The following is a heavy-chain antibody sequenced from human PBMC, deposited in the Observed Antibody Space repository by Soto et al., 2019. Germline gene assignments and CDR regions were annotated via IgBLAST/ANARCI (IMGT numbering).Heavy chain of an antibody. CDR3: AKQVAGTHYFDY. CDR1: GFTFSSYG. V-gene: IGHV3-30*18. CDR2: ISYDGSNK. Sequence: PGGSLRLSCAASGFTFSSYGMHWVRQAPGKGLEWVAVISYDGSNKYYADSVKGRFTISRDNSKNTLYLQMNSLRAEDTAVYYCAKQVAGTHYFDYWGQGTLVTVSS. J-gene: IGHJ4*02. D-gene: IGHD6-19*01.